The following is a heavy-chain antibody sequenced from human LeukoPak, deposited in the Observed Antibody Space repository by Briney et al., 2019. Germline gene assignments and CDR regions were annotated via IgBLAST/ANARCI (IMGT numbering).Heavy chain of an antibody. CDR3: ARDNRLYYYDSSGYTLLNWFDP. D-gene: IGHD3-22*01. J-gene: IGHJ5*02. Sequence: PSETLSLTCTVSGGSIRSSYYYWGWIRQPPGKGLEWIGSIYDSGSTYYNPSLKSRVTISVDTSKNQFSLKLSSVTAADTAVYYCARDNRLYYYDSSGYTLLNWFDPWGQGTLVTVSS. CDR2: IYDSGST. CDR1: GGSIRSSYYY. V-gene: IGHV4-39*07.